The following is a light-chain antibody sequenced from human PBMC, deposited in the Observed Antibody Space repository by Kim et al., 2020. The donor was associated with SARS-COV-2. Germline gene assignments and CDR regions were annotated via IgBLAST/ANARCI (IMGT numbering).Light chain of an antibody. J-gene: IGKJ4*01. V-gene: IGKV3-20*01. CDR1: QTFSSTY. CDR2: GAS. Sequence: SPGERTALSCSASQTFSSTYLAWYQQKPGQAPRLLISGASSRATGVPDRFSGSGSGTDFTLTISRLEPEDSGVYYCQQYGSPLLTFGGGTKVDIK. CDR3: QQYGSPLLT.